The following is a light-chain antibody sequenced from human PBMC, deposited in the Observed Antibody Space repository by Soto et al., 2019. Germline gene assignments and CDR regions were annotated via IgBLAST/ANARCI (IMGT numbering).Light chain of an antibody. J-gene: IGKJ1*01. CDR2: DTS. V-gene: IGKV3D-20*02. Sequence: EIVMTQSPATLSVSPGEGATLSCRASQGIGDTLAWYQQKPGQTPRLLIYDTSIRATGIPDRFSGSGSGTDFSLIIGRLEPEDFAVYICQQYGASPWTFGQGTKVDIK. CDR1: QGIGDT. CDR3: QQYGASPWT.